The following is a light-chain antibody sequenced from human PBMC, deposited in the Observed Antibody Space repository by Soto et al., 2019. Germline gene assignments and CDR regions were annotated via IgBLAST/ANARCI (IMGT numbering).Light chain of an antibody. Sequence: EIVLTQSPDTVSLSPGETATLSCRASQSVSSNYLAWYQQKPGQAPRLLIYGASSRATGIPDRFSGSGSGTDFTLTSSRLEPEDFAVFYCQQYDSSITFGQGTRLEI. CDR3: QQYDSSIT. CDR1: QSVSSNY. J-gene: IGKJ5*01. CDR2: GAS. V-gene: IGKV3-20*01.